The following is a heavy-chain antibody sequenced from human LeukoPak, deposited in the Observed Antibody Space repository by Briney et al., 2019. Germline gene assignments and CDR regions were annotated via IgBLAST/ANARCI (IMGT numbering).Heavy chain of an antibody. CDR2: FGPEDGET. CDR1: GYTLTELS. D-gene: IGHD6-13*01. CDR3: AKDYSSWNYYYYGMDV. J-gene: IGHJ6*02. Sequence: ASVKVSCKVSGYTLTELSMHWVRQAPGKGLEWMGGFGPEDGETIYAQKFQGRVTMTEDTSTDTAYMELSSLRSEDTAVYYCAKDYSSWNYYYYGMDVWGQGTTVTVSS. V-gene: IGHV1-24*01.